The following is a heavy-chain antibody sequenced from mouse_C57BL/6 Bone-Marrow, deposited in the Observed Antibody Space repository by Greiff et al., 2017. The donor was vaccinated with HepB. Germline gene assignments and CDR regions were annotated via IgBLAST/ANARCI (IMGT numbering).Heavy chain of an antibody. Sequence: LQQSGAELVRPGASVKMSCKASGYTFTSYNMHWVKQTPRQGLEWIGAIYPGNGDTSYNQKFKGKATLTVDKSSSTAYMQLSSLTSEDSAVYCCARRGLYYYGSSIYAMDYWGQGTSVTVSS. V-gene: IGHV1-12*01. J-gene: IGHJ4*01. CDR2: IYPGNGDT. CDR1: GYTFTSYN. D-gene: IGHD1-1*01. CDR3: ARRGLYYYGSSIYAMDY.